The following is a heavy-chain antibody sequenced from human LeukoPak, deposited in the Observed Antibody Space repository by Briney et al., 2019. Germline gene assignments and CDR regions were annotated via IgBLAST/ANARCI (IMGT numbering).Heavy chain of an antibody. Sequence: SETLSLTCAVYGGSFSGYYWSWIRQPPGKGLEWIGEINHSGSTNYNPSLKSRVTISVDTSKNQFSLKLSSATAADTAVYYCAREAQYSSALTHNDYWSQGTLVTGSS. V-gene: IGHV4-34*01. CDR2: INHSGST. CDR1: GGSFSGYY. J-gene: IGHJ4*02. CDR3: AREAQYSSALTHNDY. D-gene: IGHD6-19*01.